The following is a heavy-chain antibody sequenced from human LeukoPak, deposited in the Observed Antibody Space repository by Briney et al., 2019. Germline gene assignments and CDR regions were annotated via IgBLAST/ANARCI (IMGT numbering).Heavy chain of an antibody. D-gene: IGHD5-18*01. J-gene: IGHJ4*02. CDR1: GFTFSSYW. V-gene: IGHV3-30*03. CDR2: ISYDGSNK. Sequence: SGGSLRLSCAASGFTFSSYWMSWVRQAPGKGLEWVAVISYDGSNKYYADSVKGRFTISRDNSKNTLYLQMNSLRAEDTAVYYCARDRGYSYGDFDYWGQGTLVTVSS. CDR3: ARDRGYSYGDFDY.